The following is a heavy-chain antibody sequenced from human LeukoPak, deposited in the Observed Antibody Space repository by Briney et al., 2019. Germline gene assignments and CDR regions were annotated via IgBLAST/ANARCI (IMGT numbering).Heavy chain of an antibody. Sequence: LPGGSLRLSCTASGFTFGDYTMSWFRQAPGKGLEWVGFIRRKAYGGTTEYAASVKGTFTISRDDSKSIAYLQMNSLKTEDTAVYYCSREGAYSSSSFLFDYWGQGTLVTVSS. D-gene: IGHD6-6*01. CDR1: GFTFGDYT. CDR3: SREGAYSSSSFLFDY. CDR2: IRRKAYGGTT. V-gene: IGHV3-49*03. J-gene: IGHJ4*02.